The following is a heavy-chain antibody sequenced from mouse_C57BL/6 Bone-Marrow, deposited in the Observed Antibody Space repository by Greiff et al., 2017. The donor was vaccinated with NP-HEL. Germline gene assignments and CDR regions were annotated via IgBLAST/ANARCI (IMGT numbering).Heavy chain of an antibody. Sequence: QVQLQQPGAELVRPGTSVKLSCKASGYTFTSYWMHWVKQRPGQGLEWIGVIDPSDSYTNYNQKFKGKATLTVDTSSSTAYMQLSSLTSEDSAVYYCASTTVGPWYFDVWGTGTTVTVSS. CDR2: IDPSDSYT. CDR3: ASTTVGPWYFDV. V-gene: IGHV1-59*01. J-gene: IGHJ1*03. D-gene: IGHD1-1*01. CDR1: GYTFTSYW.